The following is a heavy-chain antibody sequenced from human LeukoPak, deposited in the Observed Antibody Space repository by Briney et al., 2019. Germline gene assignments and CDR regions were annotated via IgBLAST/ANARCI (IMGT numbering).Heavy chain of an antibody. J-gene: IGHJ6*02. CDR2: IYSGGST. D-gene: IGHD6-13*01. CDR1: GFTVSSNY. V-gene: IGHV3-53*01. CDR3: AREVAAAGYYYGMDV. Sequence: SGGSLRLSCAASGFTVSSNYMSWVRQAPGKGLEWVSVIYSGGSTYYADSVKGRFTISRDNSKNTLYLQMNSLRAEDTAVYYCAREVAAAGYYYGMDVWGQGTTVTVSS.